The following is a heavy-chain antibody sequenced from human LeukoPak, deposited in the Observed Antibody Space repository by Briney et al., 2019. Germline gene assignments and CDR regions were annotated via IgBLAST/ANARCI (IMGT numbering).Heavy chain of an antibody. D-gene: IGHD2-2*01. CDR2: IIPILGIA. CDR1: GGTFSSYA. V-gene: IGHV1-69*04. J-gene: IGHJ4*02. CDR3: ARGGVVPAAIDN. Sequence: PVKISCKASGGTFSSYAISWVRQAPGHGLEWMGRIIPILGIANYAQKFQGRVTITADKSTSTAYMELSSLRSEGTAVYYCARGGVVPAAIDNWGQGTLVTVSS.